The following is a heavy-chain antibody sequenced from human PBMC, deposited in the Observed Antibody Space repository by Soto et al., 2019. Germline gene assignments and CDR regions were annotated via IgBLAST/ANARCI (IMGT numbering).Heavy chain of an antibody. V-gene: IGHV3-23*01. J-gene: IGHJ4*02. CDR3: AKVKTSGWYYFDY. CDR1: GFTFSNFA. Sequence: EVLLLESGGDLVQPGGSLRLSCAASGFTFSNFAMSWVRQAPGRGLEWVSGISASGRDIHYADSVKDRFTVSRDNSKNTLYLQMNSLRAEDTAIYYCAKVKTSGWYYFDYWGQGALVTVSS. D-gene: IGHD6-19*01. CDR2: ISASGRDI.